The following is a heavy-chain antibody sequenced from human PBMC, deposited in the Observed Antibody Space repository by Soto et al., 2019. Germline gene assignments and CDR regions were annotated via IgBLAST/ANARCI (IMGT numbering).Heavy chain of an antibody. CDR2: ISSSSSYI. CDR1: GFTFSSYS. V-gene: IGHV3-21*01. J-gene: IGHJ3*02. CDR3: ARDRVRDDAFDI. Sequence: PGGSLRLSCAASGFTFSSYSMNWVRQAPGKGLEWVSSISSSSSYIYYADSVKGRFTISRDNAKNSLYLQMNSLRAEDTAVYYCARDRVRDDAFDIWGQGTMVTVSS.